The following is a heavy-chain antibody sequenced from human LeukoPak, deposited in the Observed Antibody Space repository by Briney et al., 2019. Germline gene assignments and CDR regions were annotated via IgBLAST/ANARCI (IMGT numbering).Heavy chain of an antibody. J-gene: IGHJ4*02. CDR1: GYTFTSYY. Sequence: ASVKVSCKASGYTFTSYYMHWVRQAPGQGLEWMGIINPSGGSTSYAQKFQGRVTMTRDTSTSTVYMELSSLRSEDTAMYYCARDQGGDGYKDYWGQGTLVTVSS. CDR2: INPSGGST. D-gene: IGHD5-24*01. V-gene: IGHV1-46*01. CDR3: ARDQGGDGYKDY.